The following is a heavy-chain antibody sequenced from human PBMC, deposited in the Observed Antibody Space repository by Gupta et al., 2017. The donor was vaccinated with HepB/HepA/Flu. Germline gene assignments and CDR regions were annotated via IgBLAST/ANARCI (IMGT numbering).Heavy chain of an antibody. V-gene: IGHV3-30*18. CDR2: ISYDGSNK. CDR3: AKDPLYLAVAGAPDY. J-gene: IGHJ4*02. D-gene: IGHD6-19*01. CDR1: GFTFSSYG. Sequence: QVHLVESGGGVVPPGRSLRLSCAASGFTFSSYGMHWVRQAPGKGLEWVAVISYDGSNKYYADSVKGRFTMSRDNSKNTLYLQMNSLRAEDTAVYYCAKDPLYLAVAGAPDYWGQGTLVTVSS.